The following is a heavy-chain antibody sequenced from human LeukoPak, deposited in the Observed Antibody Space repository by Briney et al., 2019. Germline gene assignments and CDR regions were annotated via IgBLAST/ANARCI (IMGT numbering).Heavy chain of an antibody. CDR2: IYSGGNT. CDR3: TCSGWSIYYFDY. J-gene: IGHJ4*02. V-gene: IGHV3-53*01. Sequence: PGGSLRLSCAASGLTVSSNYMSWVRQAPGKGLEWVSIIYSGGNTHYADSVKGRFTISRDNSKNTLYLQMNSLRAEDTAVYYCTCSGWSIYYFDYWGQGTLVTVSS. CDR1: GLTVSSNY. D-gene: IGHD6-19*01.